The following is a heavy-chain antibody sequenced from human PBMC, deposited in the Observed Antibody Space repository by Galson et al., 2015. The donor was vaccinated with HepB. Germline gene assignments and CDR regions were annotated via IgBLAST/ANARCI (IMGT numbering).Heavy chain of an antibody. D-gene: IGHD1-26*01. V-gene: IGHV3-23*01. CDR1: GFTFSSYA. J-gene: IGHJ4*02. CDR3: ARDREWERHFDY. CDR2: ISGSGGTT. Sequence: SLRLSCAASGFTFSSYAMTWVRQAPGKGLEWVSTISGSGGTTYYADSVKGRFTISRDNSKNTLYLQMNSLRAEDTAVYYCARDREWERHFDYWGQGTLVTVSS.